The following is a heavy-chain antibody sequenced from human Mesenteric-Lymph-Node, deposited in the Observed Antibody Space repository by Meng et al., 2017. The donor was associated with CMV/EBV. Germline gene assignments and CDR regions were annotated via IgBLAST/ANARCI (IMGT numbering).Heavy chain of an antibody. CDR1: SISSRNW. V-gene: IGHV4-4*02. Sequence: SISSRNWWSWVRQTPGKGLEWIAEIYHRGITNYNPSLKSRVTISVVISKNQFSLRLTSVTAADTAVYYCARDGRGYFGAGSFSWFDSWGQGTLVTVSS. D-gene: IGHD3-10*01. CDR3: ARDGRGYFGAGSFSWFDS. J-gene: IGHJ5*01. CDR2: IYHRGIT.